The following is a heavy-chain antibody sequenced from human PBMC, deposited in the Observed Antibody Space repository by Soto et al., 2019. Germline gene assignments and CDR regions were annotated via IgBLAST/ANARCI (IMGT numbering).Heavy chain of an antibody. CDR2: IYYSGST. D-gene: IGHD2-2*01. V-gene: IGHV4-59*08. J-gene: IGHJ4*02. Sequence: PSETLSLTCTVSGGSISSYYWSWIRQPPGKGLEWIGYIYYSGSTNYNPSLKSRVTISVDTSKNQFSLKLSSVTAADTAVYYCARHKCSSTSCPNTIDYWGQGTLVTVSS. CDR3: ARHKCSSTSCPNTIDY. CDR1: GGSISSYY.